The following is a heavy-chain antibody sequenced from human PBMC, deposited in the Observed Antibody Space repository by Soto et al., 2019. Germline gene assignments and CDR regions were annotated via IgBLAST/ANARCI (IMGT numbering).Heavy chain of an antibody. CDR1: GDTFTSYA. Sequence: ASVKVSCKASGDTFTSYAIYWVRQAPGQRLEWMGWINAGNGDTKYSENFQGRVTITSDTSASTGYVELSSLRSEDTAVYYCTRDILSGYSRYDYWGQGTLVTVSS. CDR2: INAGNGDT. J-gene: IGHJ4*02. D-gene: IGHD3-9*01. V-gene: IGHV1-3*01. CDR3: TRDILSGYSRYDY.